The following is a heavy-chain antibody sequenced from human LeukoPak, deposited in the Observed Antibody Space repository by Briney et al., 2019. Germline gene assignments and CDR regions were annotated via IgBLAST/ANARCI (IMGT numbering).Heavy chain of an antibody. CDR1: GYTFTSYG. D-gene: IGHD2-2*02. V-gene: IGHV1-18*01. J-gene: IGHJ6*02. Sequence: ASVKVSCKASGYTFTSYGISWVRQAPGQGLEWMGWISAYNGNTNYAQKLQGRVTMTTDTSTSTAYMELRSLRSDDTAVYYCARLYCSSTSCYTGNYYYGMDVWGQGTTVTVSS. CDR3: ARLYCSSTSCYTGNYYYGMDV. CDR2: ISAYNGNT.